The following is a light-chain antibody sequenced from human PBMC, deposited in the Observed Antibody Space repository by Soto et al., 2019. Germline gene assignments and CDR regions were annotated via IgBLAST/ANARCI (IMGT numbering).Light chain of an antibody. CDR1: QSLTNNY. CDR3: QQYEAVVT. Sequence: EIGLTQSPGTLSLSPWEIATLSCRASQSLTNNYFAWYQQKPGRALRLLIDGASTRATGIPDRFSGSGSGTDFTLTISRLEPEDVAVYYCQQYEAVVTFGQGTKVDIK. J-gene: IGKJ1*01. CDR2: GAS. V-gene: IGKV3-20*01.